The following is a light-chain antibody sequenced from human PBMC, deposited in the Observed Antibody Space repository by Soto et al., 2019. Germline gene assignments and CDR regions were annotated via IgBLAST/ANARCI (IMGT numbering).Light chain of an antibody. V-gene: IGKV1-12*01. J-gene: IGKJ4*01. Sequence: DIQMTQSPSSVSASVGDRVTITCRASQDISSWLAWYQQKPGKAPKLLIYAASSLHSGVPPRFSGSESGTDFTLTISSLQPEDSASYYCQQANSFPLTCGGGTKVEIK. CDR1: QDISSW. CDR2: AAS. CDR3: QQANSFPLT.